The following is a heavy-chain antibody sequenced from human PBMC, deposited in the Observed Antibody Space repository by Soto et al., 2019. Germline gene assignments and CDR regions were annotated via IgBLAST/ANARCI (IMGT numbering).Heavy chain of an antibody. J-gene: IGHJ6*02. D-gene: IGHD6-13*01. CDR2: ISYSGST. CDR3: AGEAGKSWYTFYYYYSGMDV. Sequence: PGGTLSLTCPASGSSFSSYYWSWIRQPPGKGLEWIAEISYSGSTNYNPSLKSRGTISGDTTKNQFSLKLSSVTAADTAVYYCAGEAGKSWYTFYYYYSGMDVWGQGTTVTVSS. V-gene: IGHV4-34*01. CDR1: GSSFSSYY.